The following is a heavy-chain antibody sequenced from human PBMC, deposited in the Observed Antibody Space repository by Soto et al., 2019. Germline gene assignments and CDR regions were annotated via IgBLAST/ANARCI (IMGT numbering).Heavy chain of an antibody. V-gene: IGHV3-23*01. Sequence: GESLRLSCAASGFTFSSYAMSWVRQAPGKGLEWVSAISGSGGSTYYADSVKGRFTISRDNSKNTLYLQMNSLRAEDTAIYYCAKELGGATRFAEYFQHWGQGTLVTVSS. CDR3: AKELGGATRFAEYFQH. J-gene: IGHJ1*01. CDR2: ISGSGGST. D-gene: IGHD1-26*01. CDR1: GFTFSSYA.